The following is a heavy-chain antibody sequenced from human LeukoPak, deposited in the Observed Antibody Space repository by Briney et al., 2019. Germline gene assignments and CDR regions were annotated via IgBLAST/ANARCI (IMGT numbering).Heavy chain of an antibody. CDR1: GFTFSSYW. Sequence: GGSLRLSCAASGFTFSSYWMSWVRQAPGKGLEWVANIKQDGSEKYYVDSVKGRFTISRDNAKNSLYLQMNSLRAEDTAVYYCARGAGGSYSSPDYWGQGTLVTVSS. V-gene: IGHV3-7*01. D-gene: IGHD1-26*01. CDR3: ARGAGGSYSSPDY. CDR2: IKQDGSEK. J-gene: IGHJ4*02.